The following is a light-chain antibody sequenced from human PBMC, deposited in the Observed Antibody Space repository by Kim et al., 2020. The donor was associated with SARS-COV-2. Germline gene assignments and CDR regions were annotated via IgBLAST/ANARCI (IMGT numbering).Light chain of an antibody. CDR3: QQYTNFWT. CDR2: KAS. V-gene: IGKV1-5*03. J-gene: IGKJ1*01. Sequence: SASVGDRVTITCRARQSVSSWLAWYQQKPGKAPKLLISKASTLESGVPSRFSGSGSGTEFTLTISSLQPDDFATYYCQQYTNFWTFGQGTKVDIK. CDR1: QSVSSW.